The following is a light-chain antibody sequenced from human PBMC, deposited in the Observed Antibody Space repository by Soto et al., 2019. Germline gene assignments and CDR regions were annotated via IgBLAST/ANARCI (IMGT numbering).Light chain of an antibody. J-gene: IGKJ1*01. V-gene: IGKV3-20*01. CDR1: QSVGTS. CDR3: QQYGGSPRT. Sequence: EIVLTQSPVTLSLSPGERGTLSCRASQSVGTSLAWYQQKPGQAPRLLIYGASNRATGIPDRFGGSGSGTDFTLTISKLEPEDFAVYHCQQYGGSPRTFGQGTKVDIK. CDR2: GAS.